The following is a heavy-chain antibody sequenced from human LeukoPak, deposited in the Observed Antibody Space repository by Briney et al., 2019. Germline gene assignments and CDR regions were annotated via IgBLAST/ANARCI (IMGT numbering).Heavy chain of an antibody. CDR3: AKGEGGYCSSTSCSTFFDY. J-gene: IGHJ4*02. CDR1: GFTFSSYA. V-gene: IGHV3-23*01. CDR2: ISGSGGST. D-gene: IGHD2-2*01. Sequence: QPGGSLRLSCAASGFTFSSYAMSWVRQAPGKGLEWVSAISGSGGSTYYADSVKGRFTISRDNSKNTLYLQMNSLRAEDTAVYYCAKGEGGYCSSTSCSTFFDYWGQGTLVTVSS.